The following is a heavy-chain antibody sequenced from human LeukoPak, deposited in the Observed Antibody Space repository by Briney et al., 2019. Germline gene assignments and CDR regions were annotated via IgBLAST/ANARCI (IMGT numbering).Heavy chain of an antibody. J-gene: IGHJ4*02. V-gene: IGHV3-7*01. Sequence: GGSLRLSCAASGFTFSSYWMSWVRQAPGKGLEWVANIKQDGSEKSYVGSVKGRFAISRDNAKNSLYLQMNSLRVEDTAVYYCAREGAGGFDYWGQGTLVTVSS. D-gene: IGHD1-26*01. CDR1: GFTFSSYW. CDR2: IKQDGSEK. CDR3: AREGAGGFDY.